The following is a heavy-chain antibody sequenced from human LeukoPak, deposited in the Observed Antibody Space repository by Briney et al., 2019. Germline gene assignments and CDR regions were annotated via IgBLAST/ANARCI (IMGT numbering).Heavy chain of an antibody. J-gene: IGHJ4*02. V-gene: IGHV3-30*18. CDR1: GFTFSSYG. D-gene: IGHD2-2*01. Sequence: GGSLRLSCAASGFTFSSYGMHWVRQAPGKGLEWVAVISYDGSNKYYADSVKGRFTISRDNSKNTLYLQMNSLRAEDTAVYYCAKDYQRLLDYWGQGTLVTVSS. CDR2: ISYDGSNK. CDR3: AKDYQRLLDY.